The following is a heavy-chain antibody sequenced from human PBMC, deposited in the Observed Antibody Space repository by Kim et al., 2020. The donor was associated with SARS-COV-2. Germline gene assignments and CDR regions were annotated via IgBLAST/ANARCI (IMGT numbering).Heavy chain of an antibody. V-gene: IGHV3-48*03. CDR3: ARPGADEGYNSHFDY. CDR2: ISDSGNTI. Sequence: GGSLRLSCAASGFTFSNYEMNWVRQAPGKGLEWVSKISDSGNTIYYADSVKGRFTISRDNARNSLYLQMNSLRAEDTAVYYCARPGADEGYNSHFDYWGQGTLVTVSS. D-gene: IGHD5-12*01. J-gene: IGHJ4*02. CDR1: GFTFSNYE.